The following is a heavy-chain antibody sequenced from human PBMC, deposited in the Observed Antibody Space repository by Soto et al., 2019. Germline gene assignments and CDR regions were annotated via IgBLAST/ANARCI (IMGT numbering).Heavy chain of an antibody. CDR1: GFRFSSSW. J-gene: IGHJ3*02. CDR3: ARDVFSAI. D-gene: IGHD3-3*01. CDR2: ISSSSSYI. V-gene: IGHV3-21*01. Sequence: GGSLRLSCAGSGFRFSSSWMSWIRQAPGKGLEWVSSISSSSSYIYYADSVKGRFTISRDNAKNSLYLQMNSLRAEDTAVYYCARDVFSAIWGQGTMVTVSS.